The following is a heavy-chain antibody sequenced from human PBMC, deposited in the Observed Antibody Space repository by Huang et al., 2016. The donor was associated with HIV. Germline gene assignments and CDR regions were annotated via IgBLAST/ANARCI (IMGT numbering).Heavy chain of an antibody. J-gene: IGHJ3*02. CDR3: ARAGDFEI. CDR1: GFKFSNYW. D-gene: IGHD2-21*02. Sequence: EEHLVESGGGLVQPGGSLRLSCEASGFKFSNYWMQWVRQAPGKGLMWVSRIKVDGRTTDYADSVKCRFTISRGNAKNTLYLQMSSLTAEDTAIYYCARAGDFEIWGQGTVVTVSS. V-gene: IGHV3-74*01. CDR2: IKVDGRTT.